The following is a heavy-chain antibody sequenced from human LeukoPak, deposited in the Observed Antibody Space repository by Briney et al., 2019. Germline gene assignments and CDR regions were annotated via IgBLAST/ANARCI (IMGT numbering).Heavy chain of an antibody. V-gene: IGHV5-51*01. CDR2: IHPSDFDP. Sequence: GESLKISCKGSGYSFTTYWIGWVRQMSGKGLEWVAMIHPSDFDPRYSPSFQGQVTISADKSINTAYLQWSSLKASDTAMYYCATGWRGTYYDPAHYWGQGTLVTVSS. CDR1: GYSFTTYW. D-gene: IGHD3-22*01. CDR3: ATGWRGTYYDPAHY. J-gene: IGHJ4*02.